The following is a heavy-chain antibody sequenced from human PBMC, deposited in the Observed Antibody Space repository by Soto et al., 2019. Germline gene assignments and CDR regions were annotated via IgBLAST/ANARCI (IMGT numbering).Heavy chain of an antibody. CDR1: GGSISSYY. J-gene: IGHJ6*02. CDR3: ARGDRAAAGNLPHYYYYGMDV. CDR2: IYTSGST. Sequence: PSETLSLTCTVSGGSISSYYWSWIRQPAGKGLEWIGRIYTSGSTNYNPSLKSRVTMSVDTSKNQFSLKLSSVTAADTDVYYCARGDRAAAGNLPHYYYYGMDVWGQGTKVTVSS. V-gene: IGHV4-4*07. D-gene: IGHD6-13*01.